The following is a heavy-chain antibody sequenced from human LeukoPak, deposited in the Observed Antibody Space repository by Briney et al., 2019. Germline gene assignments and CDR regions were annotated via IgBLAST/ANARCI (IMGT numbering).Heavy chain of an antibody. CDR3: AKDRGWNTFDY. V-gene: IGHV3-7*01. CDR1: GFTFGVSW. D-gene: IGHD1/OR15-1a*01. Sequence: TGGSLRLSCAASGFTFGVSWMSWVCQAPGKGLEWVANITEDGGVKNYVDSVKGRLTISRDNAKSSLFLQMNSLRVEDTAVYYCAKDRGWNTFDYWGQGTLVTVSS. J-gene: IGHJ4*02. CDR2: ITEDGGVK.